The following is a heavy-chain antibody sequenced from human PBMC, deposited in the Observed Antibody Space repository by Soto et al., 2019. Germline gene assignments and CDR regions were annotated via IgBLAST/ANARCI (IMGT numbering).Heavy chain of an antibody. CDR2: IIPIFGTA. CDR3: ARSRYYYDSSGYLIIDY. D-gene: IGHD3-22*01. J-gene: IGHJ4*02. Sequence: SVKVSCKASGGTFSSYAISWVRQAPGQGLEWMGGIIPIFGTANYAQKFQGRVTITADESTSTAYMELSSLRSEDTAVYYCARSRYYYDSSGYLIIDYWGQGTLVTVSS. CDR1: GGTFSSYA. V-gene: IGHV1-69*13.